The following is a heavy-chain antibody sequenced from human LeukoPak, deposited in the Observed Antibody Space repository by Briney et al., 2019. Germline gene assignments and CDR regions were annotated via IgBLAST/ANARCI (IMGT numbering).Heavy chain of an antibody. CDR2: IKQDGSEK. CDR3: ASEAAAGGYY. Sequence: PGGSLRLSCAASGFTFSSYWMSWVRQAPGKGLEWVANIKQDGSEKYYVDSVKGRFTISRDNAKNSLYLQMNSLKASDTAMYYCASEAAAGGYYWGQGTLVTVSS. D-gene: IGHD6-13*01. V-gene: IGHV3-7*03. CDR1: GFTFSSYW. J-gene: IGHJ4*02.